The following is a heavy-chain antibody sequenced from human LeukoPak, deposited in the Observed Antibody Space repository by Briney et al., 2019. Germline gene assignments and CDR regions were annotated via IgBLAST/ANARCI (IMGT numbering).Heavy chain of an antibody. CDR2: IKQDGSEK. CDR1: GFTFSSYW. J-gene: IGHJ4*02. CDR3: ARAVTYYYDSSGYYY. Sequence: PGGSLRLSCAASGFTFSSYWMSWVRQAPGKGLEWVANIKQDGSEKYYVASVKGRFTISRDNAKNSLYLQMNSLRAEDTAVYYCARAVTYYYDSSGYYYWGQGTLVTVSS. D-gene: IGHD3-22*01. V-gene: IGHV3-7*01.